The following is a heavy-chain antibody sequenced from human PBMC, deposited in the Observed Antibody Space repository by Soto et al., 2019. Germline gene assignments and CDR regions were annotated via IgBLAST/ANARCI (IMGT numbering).Heavy chain of an antibody. D-gene: IGHD3-3*01. CDR2: ISWDGGST. CDR3: AKDRDDFWSGYSHAFDY. V-gene: IGHV3-43*01. J-gene: IGHJ4*02. Sequence: GGSLRLSCAASGFTFDDYTMHWVRQAPGKGLEWVSLISWDGGSTYYADSVKGRFTISRDNSKNSLYLQMNSLRTEDTALYYCAKDRDDFWSGYSHAFDYWGQGTLVTVSP. CDR1: GFTFDDYT.